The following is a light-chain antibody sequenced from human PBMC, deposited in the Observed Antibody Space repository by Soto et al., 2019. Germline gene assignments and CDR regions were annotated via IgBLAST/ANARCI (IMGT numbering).Light chain of an antibody. J-gene: IGKJ1*01. CDR1: QSISTF. Sequence: DIQMTHSPSSLSASVGDRVSVTCRASQSISTFLYWYQQRPGGPPKLLIYTASSLQSGVTSRFSGSGSGADFTLTIGSLQPEDFATYYCEQSYTTLRTFGQGTMVEVK. CDR2: TAS. CDR3: EQSYTTLRT. V-gene: IGKV1-39*01.